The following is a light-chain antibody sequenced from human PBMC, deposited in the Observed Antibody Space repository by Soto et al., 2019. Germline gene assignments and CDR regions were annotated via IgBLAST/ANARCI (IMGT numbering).Light chain of an antibody. CDR3: QQYISYQWT. V-gene: IGKV1-5*03. J-gene: IGKJ1*01. CDR1: QSITRL. CDR2: TAS. Sequence: HLTQSPSTLSEVVGDRVTIACRASQSITRLLAWYQQKPGKAPKLLISTASRLQHGVPSRFSGNGSETEFTLTIDSLQPDDFATYYCQQYISYQWTFGQGTKVDSK.